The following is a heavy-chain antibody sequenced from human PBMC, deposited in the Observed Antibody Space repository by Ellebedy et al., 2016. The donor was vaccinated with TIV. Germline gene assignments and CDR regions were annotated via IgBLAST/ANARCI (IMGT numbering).Heavy chain of an antibody. D-gene: IGHD6-19*01. CDR2: INPGGGST. Sequence: AASVKVSCKASGYTFTSHYIHWMRQAPGQGLEWMGVINPGGGSTSYRQEFQGRITMARDTSTTTVYLELSSLRSEDTAVYYCARDSRHWLEEYSLDYWGQGTLVTVSS. CDR1: GYTFTSHY. V-gene: IGHV1-46*01. CDR3: ARDSRHWLEEYSLDY. J-gene: IGHJ4*02.